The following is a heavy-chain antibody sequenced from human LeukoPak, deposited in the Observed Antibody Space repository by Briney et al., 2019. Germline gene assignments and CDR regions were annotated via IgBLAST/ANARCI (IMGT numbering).Heavy chain of an antibody. D-gene: IGHD2-2*01. CDR2: IYPGDSDT. CDR3: ARLPLGYCSSTSCDYYYYMDV. V-gene: IGHV5-51*01. CDR1: GYSFTSYW. J-gene: IGHJ6*03. Sequence: GESLKISCKGSGYSFTSYWIGWVRQMPGKGLEWMGIIYPGDSDTIYSPSFQGQVTISADKSISTAYLQWSSLKASDTAMYYCARLPLGYCSSTSCDYYYYMDVWGKGTTVTVSS.